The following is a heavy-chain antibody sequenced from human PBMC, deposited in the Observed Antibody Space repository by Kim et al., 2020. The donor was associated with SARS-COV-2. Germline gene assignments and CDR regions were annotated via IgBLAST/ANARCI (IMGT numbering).Heavy chain of an antibody. J-gene: IGHJ4*02. Sequence: ASVKVSCKASGYTFTNYNMHWVRQAPGHGFEWMGLINTNNGDTRYAQNLRGRVTLTRDTSTSTVYMEVISLTSEDTAIYYCAKDAANYSFDYWGQGTRGSVSS. CDR2: INTNNGDT. V-gene: IGHV1-46*04. CDR1: GYTFTNYN. CDR3: AKDAANYSFDY.